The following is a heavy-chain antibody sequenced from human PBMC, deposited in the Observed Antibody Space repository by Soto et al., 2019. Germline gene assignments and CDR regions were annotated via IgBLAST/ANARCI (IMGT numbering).Heavy chain of an antibody. CDR2: IYYSGST. D-gene: IGHD6-6*01. CDR1: GGTVSSGRYY. Sequence: SETLSLTCTVSGGTVSSGRYYWSWIRQPPGKGLEWIGYIYYSGSTNYNPSRKSRVTISEDTSKNQFSLKLSSVSAAETAVHYCARASIASLDYWGQGTLVTVSS. CDR3: ARASIASLDY. J-gene: IGHJ4*02. V-gene: IGHV4-61*01.